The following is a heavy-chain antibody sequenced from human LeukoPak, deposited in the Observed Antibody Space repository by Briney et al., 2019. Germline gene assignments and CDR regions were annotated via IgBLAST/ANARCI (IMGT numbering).Heavy chain of an antibody. CDR2: IYPADPDT. CDR3: ARQVAANKIFDY. J-gene: IGHJ4*02. CDR1: GYNFPNFW. V-gene: IGHV5-51*01. D-gene: IGHD6-19*01. Sequence: GDSLKISCKASGYNFPNFWIGWVRQMPGKGLGWMAIIYPADPDTRYSPSFEGQVTISADSSINTAYLQWRSLKASDSAMYYCARQVAANKIFDYWGQGTLVTVSS.